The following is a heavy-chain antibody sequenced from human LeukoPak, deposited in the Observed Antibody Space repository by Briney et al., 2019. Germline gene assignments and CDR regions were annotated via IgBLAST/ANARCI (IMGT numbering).Heavy chain of an antibody. CDR1: GGSINSNY. Sequence: SETLSLTCTVSGGSINSNYWSWIRQPPGKGLEWIGYIYYSGSTKYDPSLKSRVTISVDRSKNQFSLKLSSVTAADTAVYYCATLIGYSNWFAPWGQGTLVTVSS. J-gene: IGHJ5*02. D-gene: IGHD1-26*01. V-gene: IGHV4-59*01. CDR3: ATLIGYSNWFAP. CDR2: IYYSGST.